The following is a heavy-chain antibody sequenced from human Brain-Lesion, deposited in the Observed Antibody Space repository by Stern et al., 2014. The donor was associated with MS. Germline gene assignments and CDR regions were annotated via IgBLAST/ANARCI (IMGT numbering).Heavy chain of an antibody. CDR3: AKHLAERPFDY. CDR1: GFTYTDYW. J-gene: IGHJ4*02. D-gene: IGHD1-1*01. V-gene: IGHV3-30*18. Sequence: VQLVESGGGLVQPGGSLRLSCAASGFTYTDYWMRWVRQAPGKGPEWVAVISNDGNHKYYAGSVKDRFTISRDNSKNTLYLQMNSLRVEDTAVYYCAKHLAERPFDYWGQGTLVTVYS. CDR2: ISNDGNHK.